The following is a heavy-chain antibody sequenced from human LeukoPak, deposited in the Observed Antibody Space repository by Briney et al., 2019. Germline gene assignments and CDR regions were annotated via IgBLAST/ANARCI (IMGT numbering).Heavy chain of an antibody. Sequence: PSETLSLTCTVSGGSITSYYWSWIRQPPGKGLEWIGYISYSGTTNYNPSLKSRVTISVDTSKNQFSLKLTSVTAADTAVYYCARISFDSSGFLTTDYWGQGTLVTVSS. CDR1: GGSITSYY. D-gene: IGHD3-22*01. CDR3: ARISFDSSGFLTTDY. CDR2: ISYSGTT. J-gene: IGHJ4*02. V-gene: IGHV4-59*08.